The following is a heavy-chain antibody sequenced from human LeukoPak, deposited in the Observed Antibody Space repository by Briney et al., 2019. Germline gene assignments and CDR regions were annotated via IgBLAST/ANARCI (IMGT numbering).Heavy chain of an antibody. J-gene: IGHJ3*02. CDR1: GGTFSSYA. D-gene: IGHD3-22*01. Sequence: SVKVSCTASGGTFSSYAISWVRQAPGQGLEWMGGIIPIFGTANYAQKFQGRVTITADESTSAAYMELSSLRSEDTAVYYCARGGVNYYDSSGYEDAFDIWGQGTMVTVSS. CDR3: ARGGVNYYDSSGYEDAFDI. CDR2: IIPIFGTA. V-gene: IGHV1-69*13.